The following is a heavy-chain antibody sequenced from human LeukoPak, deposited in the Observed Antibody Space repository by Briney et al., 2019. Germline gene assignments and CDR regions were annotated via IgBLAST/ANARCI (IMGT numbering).Heavy chain of an antibody. CDR2: ISYDGSNK. J-gene: IGHJ4*02. CDR1: GFTFSSYA. D-gene: IGHD6-19*01. Sequence: GGSLRLSCVASGFTFSSYAMHWVRQAPGKGLEWVAVISYDGSNKYYADSVKGRFTISRDISKNTLHLQMNSLRAEDTAVYYCARSSGWTFDYWGQGTLVTVSS. V-gene: IGHV3-30-3*01. CDR3: ARSSGWTFDY.